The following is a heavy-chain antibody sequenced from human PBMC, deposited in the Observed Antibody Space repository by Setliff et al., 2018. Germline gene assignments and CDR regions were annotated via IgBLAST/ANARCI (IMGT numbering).Heavy chain of an antibody. CDR2: ICSDENT. V-gene: IGHV4-4*07. Sequence: PSETLSLTCSVPGGSINEYYWSWFRQPAGKGLEWIGRICSDENTDYNPSLKSRVTMSADTSKNQFSLKLKSVTAADTAVYYCTRNFLGWLARFWGRGTLVTVSS. J-gene: IGHJ4*02. CDR1: GGSINEYY. CDR3: TRNFLGWLARF. D-gene: IGHD6-19*01.